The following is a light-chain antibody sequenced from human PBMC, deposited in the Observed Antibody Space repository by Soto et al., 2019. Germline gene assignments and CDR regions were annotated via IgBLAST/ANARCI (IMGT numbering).Light chain of an antibody. V-gene: IGLV1-40*01. Sequence: QSVLTQPPSVSGAPGQRVSISCTGSTSNIGAPYDVHWYQHLPGTAPKLLIYGDNNRPSGVPDRFSGSKSGTSAPLAITGFQTGDEADYYCGSWDSSLSAYVFGTGTKVTVL. CDR2: GDN. CDR1: TSNIGAPYD. J-gene: IGLJ1*01. CDR3: GSWDSSLSAYV.